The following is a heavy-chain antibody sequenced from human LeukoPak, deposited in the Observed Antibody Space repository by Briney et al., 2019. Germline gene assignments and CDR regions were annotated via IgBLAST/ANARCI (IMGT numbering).Heavy chain of an antibody. Sequence: GGSLRLSCAASGFNFDDYVMSWVRQAPGKGLEWVSGINWNGGSRGYADSVKGRFTISRDNAKNSLYLQMNSLRAEDTALYYCARRGYHDYSGFDYWGQGTLVTVSS. D-gene: IGHD1-26*01. J-gene: IGHJ4*02. CDR2: INWNGGSR. CDR1: GFNFDDYV. CDR3: ARRGYHDYSGFDY. V-gene: IGHV3-20*04.